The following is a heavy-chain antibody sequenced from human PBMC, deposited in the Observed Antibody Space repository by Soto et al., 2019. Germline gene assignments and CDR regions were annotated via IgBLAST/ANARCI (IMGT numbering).Heavy chain of an antibody. J-gene: IGHJ4*02. D-gene: IGHD3-10*01. CDR1: GFTFSSYG. V-gene: IGHV3-33*01. Sequence: QVQLVESGGGVVQPGRSLRLSCAASGFTFSSYGMHWVRQAPGKGLEWVAVIWYDGSNKYYADSVKGRLTISRDNSKNTLYLQMNSLRAEDTAVYYCARDGSGYQKEIDYWGQGTLVTVSS. CDR3: ARDGSGYQKEIDY. CDR2: IWYDGSNK.